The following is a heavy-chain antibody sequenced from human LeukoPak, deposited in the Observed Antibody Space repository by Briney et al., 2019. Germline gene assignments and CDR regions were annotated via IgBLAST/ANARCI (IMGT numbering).Heavy chain of an antibody. CDR3: ARAGYCSSTSCYYVGYYYHYGMDV. CDR2: IYYSGST. J-gene: IGHJ6*02. D-gene: IGHD2-2*01. Sequence: SETLSLTCTVSGGSISSYYWSWIRQPPGKGLEWIGYIYYSGSTNYNPSLKSRVTISVDTSKDQFSLKLSSVTAADTAVYYCARAGYCSSTSCYYVGYYYHYGMDVWGQGTTVTVSS. V-gene: IGHV4-59*01. CDR1: GGSISSYY.